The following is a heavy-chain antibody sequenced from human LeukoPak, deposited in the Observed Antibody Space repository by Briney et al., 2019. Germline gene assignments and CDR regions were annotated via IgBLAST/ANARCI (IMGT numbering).Heavy chain of an antibody. CDR2: IYSGGST. CDR3: VRGGGIYCSGGRWHNHHYGMDV. J-gene: IGHJ6*02. Sequence: GGSLRLSCAASGFTVSSNYMSWVRQAPGKGLEWVSVIYSGGSTYYADSVKGRFTISRHNSKNTLYLQMNSLRAEDMTVYSCVRGGGIYCSGGRWHNHHYGMDVWGQGTTVTVSS. V-gene: IGHV3-53*04. CDR1: GFTVSSNY. D-gene: IGHD2-15*01.